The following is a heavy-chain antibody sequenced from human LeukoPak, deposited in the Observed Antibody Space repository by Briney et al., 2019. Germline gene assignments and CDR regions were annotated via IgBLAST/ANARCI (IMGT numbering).Heavy chain of an antibody. CDR1: GGSISSYY. V-gene: IGHV4-59*01. CDR2: IYYSGGT. D-gene: IGHD6-13*01. Sequence: PSETLSLTCTVSGGSISSYYWSWIRQPPGEGLEWSGYIYYSGGTNYNPSLKCRVTISVDTSKNQFSLKLSSVTAADTAVYYCARGVYGSSWHGGSTFDYWGQGTLVTVSS. CDR3: ARGVYGSSWHGGSTFDY. J-gene: IGHJ4*02.